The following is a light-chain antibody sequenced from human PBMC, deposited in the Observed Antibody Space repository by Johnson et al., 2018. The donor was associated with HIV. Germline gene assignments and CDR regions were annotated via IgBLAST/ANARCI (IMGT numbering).Light chain of an antibody. CDR3: GTWDSSLSASYV. V-gene: IGLV1-51*02. CDR2: KNN. Sequence: QSVLTQPPSVSAAPGQKVTISCSGTSSTFGNSYISWYQLLPGSPPKLLIFKNNERPSGIPDRFSGSKSGTSATLGITGLQTGDEADYYCGTWDSSLSASYVFGTGTKVTVL. CDR1: SSTFGNSY. J-gene: IGLJ1*01.